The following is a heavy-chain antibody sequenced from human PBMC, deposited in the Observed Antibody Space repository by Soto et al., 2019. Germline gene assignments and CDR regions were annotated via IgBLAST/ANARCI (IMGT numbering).Heavy chain of an antibody. CDR2: IIPIFGTA. CDR1: GGTFNRNT. V-gene: IGHV1-69*01. D-gene: IGHD3-22*01. J-gene: IGHJ4*02. Sequence: QVQLVQSGAEVKKSGSSVKVSCKASGGTFNRNTISWVRQAPGQGLEWMGGIIPIFGTANYAQKLQGRVTITADESTNTAYMELSRLRSEDTAVYYCARQFDYDSSGYYYAYWGQGTLVTVSS. CDR3: ARQFDYDSSGYYYAY.